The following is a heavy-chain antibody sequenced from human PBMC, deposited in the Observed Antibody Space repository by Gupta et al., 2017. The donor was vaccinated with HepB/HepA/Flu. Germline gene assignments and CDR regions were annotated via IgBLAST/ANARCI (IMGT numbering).Heavy chain of an antibody. CDR2: VFYSGRT. Sequence: GVSMRSSAAYWAWIRQPPGQGLEWIVSVFYSGRTHYNPSLESRVTVSVDSSKNQFSLRLISMTDADTAVYYCARHQAGWYFDLWGRATLVTVSS. V-gene: IGHV4-39*01. D-gene: IGHD6-19*01. CDR1: GVSMRSSAAY. CDR3: ARHQAGWYFDL. J-gene: IGHJ2*01.